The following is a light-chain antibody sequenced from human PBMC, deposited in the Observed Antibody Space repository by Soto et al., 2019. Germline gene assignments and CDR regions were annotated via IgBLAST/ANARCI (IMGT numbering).Light chain of an antibody. V-gene: IGLV1-47*01. CDR2: RNN. CDR3: AAWDDSLSGQGL. J-gene: IGLJ2*01. CDR1: SSNIGSSF. Sequence: QSVLTQPPSASGTPGQRVTISCSGTSSNIGSSFVYWYQQLPGTAPKLLIYRNNQRPSGVPDWFSGSKSGTSASLAISGLRSEDEADYYCAAWDDSLSGQGLFGGGTKLTVL.